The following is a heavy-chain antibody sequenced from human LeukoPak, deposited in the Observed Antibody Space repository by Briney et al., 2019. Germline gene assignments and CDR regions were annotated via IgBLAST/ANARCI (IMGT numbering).Heavy chain of an antibody. V-gene: IGHV4-61*01. J-gene: IGHJ6*02. D-gene: IGHD1-26*01. Sequence: SETLSLTCTVSGGSFSSGSYYWSWIRQPPGKGLEWIVYIYYSGSTNYNPSLKSRLTISVDTSKNQFSLKLSSVTAADTAVYYCATQYSGSFPYYYYGMDVWGQGTTVTVSS. CDR3: ATQYSGSFPYYYYGMDV. CDR2: IYYSGST. CDR1: GGSFSSGSYY.